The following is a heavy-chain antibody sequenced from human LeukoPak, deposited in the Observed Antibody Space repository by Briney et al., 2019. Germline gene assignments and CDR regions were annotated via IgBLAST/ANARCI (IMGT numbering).Heavy chain of an antibody. V-gene: IGHV3-21*01. CDR1: GFTFNSYS. D-gene: IGHD6-6*01. Sequence: GGSLRLSCAASGFTFNSYSMNWVRQAPGKGLEWVSSISSGSSYIYYVDSVKGRFTISRDNAKNSLYLQMNSLRAEDTAVYYCARGVVSIAARPPYFDYWGQGTLITVSS. J-gene: IGHJ4*02. CDR2: ISSGSSYI. CDR3: ARGVVSIAARPPYFDY.